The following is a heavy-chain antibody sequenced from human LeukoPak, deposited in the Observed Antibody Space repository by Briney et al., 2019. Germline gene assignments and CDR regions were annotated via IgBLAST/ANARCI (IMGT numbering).Heavy chain of an antibody. J-gene: IGHJ4*02. CDR3: ARGGDYYYGSGLLDY. CDR2: ISYDGGNN. V-gene: IGHV3-30-3*01. CDR1: GFTFSSYA. Sequence: GGSLRLSCAASGFTFSSYAMYWVRQAPGKGLEWVAVISYDGGNNYYAGSVKGRFTISRDNSKNTLYLQMNSLRAEDTAVYYCARGGDYYYGSGLLDYWGQGTLVTVSS. D-gene: IGHD3-10*01.